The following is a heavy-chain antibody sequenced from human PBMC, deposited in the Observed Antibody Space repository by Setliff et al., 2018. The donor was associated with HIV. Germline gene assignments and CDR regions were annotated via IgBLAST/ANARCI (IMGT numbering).Heavy chain of an antibody. CDR2: IYSNGRT. D-gene: IGHD6-19*01. V-gene: IGHV4-39*01. Sequence: PSETLSLTCTVSRDSISSSSDYWGWIRQSPGKGLEWIGTIYSNGRTYYNPSLKSRVTMFLDTSKSQFSLRLRSVTAADTAVYYCARRIAVAKYYFDFWGQGTLVTVSS. CDR3: ARRIAVAKYYFDF. CDR1: RDSISSSSDY. J-gene: IGHJ4*02.